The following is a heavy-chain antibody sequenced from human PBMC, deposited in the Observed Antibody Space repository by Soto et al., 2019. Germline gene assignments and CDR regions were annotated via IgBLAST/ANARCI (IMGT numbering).Heavy chain of an antibody. CDR3: IKDKASVVVAGISFEY. J-gene: IGHJ4*02. Sequence: EVQLVESGGGLVQPGRSLRLSCAASGFIFGDYAMHWVRQAPGKGLEWVSGISWNSGDIAYAVSVKGRFTISRDNAKNSLYLQMNNLRAEDSALYYCIKDKASVVVAGISFEYWGQGTLVTVSS. CDR2: ISWNSGDI. V-gene: IGHV3-9*01. D-gene: IGHD6-19*01. CDR1: GFIFGDYA.